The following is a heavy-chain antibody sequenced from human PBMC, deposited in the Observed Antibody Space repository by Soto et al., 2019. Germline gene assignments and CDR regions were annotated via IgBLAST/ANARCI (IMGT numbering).Heavy chain of an antibody. CDR2: INPNSGGT. V-gene: IGHV1-2*02. J-gene: IGHJ4*02. CDR3: ARAQTQYGDYVGAFDY. Sequence: ASVKVSCKASGYTFTGYYMHWVRRAPGQGLEWMGWINPNSGGTNYAQKFQGRVTMTRDTSISTACMELSRLRSDDTAVYYCARAQTQYGDYVGAFDYWGQGTLVTVSS. D-gene: IGHD4-17*01. CDR1: GYTFTGYY.